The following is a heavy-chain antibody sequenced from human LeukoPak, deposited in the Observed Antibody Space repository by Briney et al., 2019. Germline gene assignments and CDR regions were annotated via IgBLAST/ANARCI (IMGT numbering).Heavy chain of an antibody. CDR2: IYWDDDK. D-gene: IGHD3-22*01. CDR3: AHTPRGGYNYY. V-gene: IGHV2-5*02. J-gene: IGHJ4*02. Sequence: SGPTLVSPTQTLLLHCTFSGVSPSPWAVGLGWIRQPPGKALQWLALIYWDDDKRYSTSLKSRLTIIKDTSKNQVVLTMTNMDPVDTATYYCAHTPRGGYNYYWGQGTLVTVSS. CDR1: GVSPSPWAVG.